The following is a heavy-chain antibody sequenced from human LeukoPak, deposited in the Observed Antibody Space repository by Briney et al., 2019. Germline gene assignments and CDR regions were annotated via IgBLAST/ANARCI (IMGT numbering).Heavy chain of an antibody. D-gene: IGHD3-22*01. Sequence: GGSLRLSCVASGFTFSDYYMSWIRQAPGKGLEWVSYISSSTYSSYADSVKGRFTISRDNAKNSLYLQMNSLRAEDTAVYYCARAMIGTVNWFDPWGQGTLVTVSS. V-gene: IGHV3-11*06. CDR3: ARAMIGTVNWFDP. CDR1: GFTFSDYY. CDR2: ISSSTYS. J-gene: IGHJ5*02.